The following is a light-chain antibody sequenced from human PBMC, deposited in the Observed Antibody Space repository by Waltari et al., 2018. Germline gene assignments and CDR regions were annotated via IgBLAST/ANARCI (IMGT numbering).Light chain of an antibody. V-gene: IGLV2-14*03. CDR3: SSYTTSGTLI. Sequence: QSALTQPASVSGSPGQSITISCTGTLSDVGASHYVSWYQQHPGKPPQLIIYAATKRPSGVSNRFSGSKSGTTAALTISGLQAEDEADFYCSSYTTSGTLIFGGGTKLTVL. CDR1: LSDVGASHY. J-gene: IGLJ2*01. CDR2: AAT.